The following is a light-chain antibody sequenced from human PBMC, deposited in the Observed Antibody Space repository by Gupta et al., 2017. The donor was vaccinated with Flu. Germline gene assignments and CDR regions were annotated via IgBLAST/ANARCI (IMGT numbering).Light chain of an antibody. CDR1: QSVLYSSNNKNY. CDR3: QQYYSTPPLFT. Sequence: GERATINCKSSQSVLYSSNNKNYLAWYQQKPGQPPKLLIYWASTRESGVPDRFSGSGSGTDFTLTISSLQAEDVAVYYCQQYYSTPPLFTFGPGTKVDIK. J-gene: IGKJ3*01. V-gene: IGKV4-1*01. CDR2: WAS.